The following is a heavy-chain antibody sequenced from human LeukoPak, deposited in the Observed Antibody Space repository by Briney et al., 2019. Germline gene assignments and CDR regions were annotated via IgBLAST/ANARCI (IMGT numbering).Heavy chain of an antibody. CDR3: ARETRGAIVVVVAATPSGHNWFDP. CDR1: GGSFSGYY. J-gene: IGHJ5*02. V-gene: IGHV4-59*12. D-gene: IGHD2-15*01. Sequence: SETLSLTCAVYGGSFSGYYWSWIRQPPGKGLEWIGYIYYTGSTNFNPSLKSRVTVSLDTSKNQFSLKLSSVTAADTAVYYCARETRGAIVVVVAATPSGHNWFDPWGQGTLVTVSS. CDR2: IYYTGST.